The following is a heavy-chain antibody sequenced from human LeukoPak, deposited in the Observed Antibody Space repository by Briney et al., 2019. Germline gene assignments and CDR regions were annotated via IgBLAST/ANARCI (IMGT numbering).Heavy chain of an antibody. D-gene: IGHD3-22*01. J-gene: IGHJ4*02. CDR1: GGSISTYY. CDR3: ARKVIVAAREPYFDY. V-gene: IGHV4-59*01. Sequence: PSETLSLTCTVSGGSISTYYWSWIRQPPGKVLEWIGHIVYSGSANYNPSLDSRVTISVDTSKNQFSLKLSSVTAADTAVYYCARKVIVAAREPYFDYWGQGTLVTVSS. CDR2: IVYSGSA.